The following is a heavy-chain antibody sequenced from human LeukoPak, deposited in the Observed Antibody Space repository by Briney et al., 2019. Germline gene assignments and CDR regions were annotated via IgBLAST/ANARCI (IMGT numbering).Heavy chain of an antibody. CDR3: AKSRLEYCSSSSCSGYYFDF. V-gene: IGHV3-23*01. CDR1: GFTFSSYG. J-gene: IGHJ4*02. D-gene: IGHD2-2*01. CDR2: ISGSGGST. Sequence: SGGTLRLSCAASGFTFSSYGMSWVRQAPGKGLEWVSAISGSGGSTYYADSVKGRFTISRDNSKNTLYLQMNSLRAEDTAVYYCAKSRLEYCSSSSCSGYYFDFWGQGTLVTVSS.